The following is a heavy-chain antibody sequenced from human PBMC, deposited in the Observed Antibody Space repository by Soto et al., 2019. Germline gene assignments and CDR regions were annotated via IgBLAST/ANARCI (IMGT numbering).Heavy chain of an antibody. J-gene: IGHJ3*02. CDR3: AAELYSGGSCCSFDI. V-gene: IGHV1-58*01. CDR1: GFTFSNSA. Sequence: SVKVSCKTSGFTFSNSAVQWERQARGQRLEWMGWIVVGSGNTNYAQKFRERVTISREMSTSTAHMEVTSLTSEDTAVYYCAAELYSGGSCCSFDIWGQGTMVTVSS. CDR2: IVVGSGNT. D-gene: IGHD2-15*01.